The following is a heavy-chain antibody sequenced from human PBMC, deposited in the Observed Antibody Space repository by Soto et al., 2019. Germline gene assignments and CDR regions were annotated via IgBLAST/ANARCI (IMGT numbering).Heavy chain of an antibody. J-gene: IGHJ6*02. D-gene: IGHD1-1*01. CDR3: AREFIHRNDGGDSYYYGMDV. CDR2: IYYSGST. V-gene: IGHV4-31*03. Sequence: QVQLQESGPGLVKPSQTLSLTCTVSGGSISSGGYYWSWIRQHPGKGLEGSGYIYYSGSTYYNASLKSRVTISVDTSKNKFSLKLSSVTAADTAVYYCAREFIHRNDGGDSYYYGMDVWGQGTTVTVSS. CDR1: GGSISSGGYY.